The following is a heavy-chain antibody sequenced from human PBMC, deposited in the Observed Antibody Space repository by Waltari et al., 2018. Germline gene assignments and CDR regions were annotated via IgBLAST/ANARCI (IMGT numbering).Heavy chain of an antibody. CDR3: ARVAPDSSGYYHFDY. D-gene: IGHD3-22*01. CDR1: GGSISSGGYY. Sequence: QVQLQESGPGLVKPSQTLSLTCTVSGGSISSGGYYWSWIRPPPGKGLEWIGYIYYSGSTYYNPSLKSLVTISVDTSKNQFSLKLSSVTAADTAVYYCARVAPDSSGYYHFDYWGQGTLVTVSS. V-gene: IGHV4-31*01. J-gene: IGHJ4*02. CDR2: IYYSGST.